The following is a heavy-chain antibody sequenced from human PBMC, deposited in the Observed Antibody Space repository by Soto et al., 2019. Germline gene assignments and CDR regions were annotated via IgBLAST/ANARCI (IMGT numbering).Heavy chain of an antibody. V-gene: IGHV3-23*01. D-gene: IGHD3-22*01. Sequence: EVQLLESGGGLVQPGGSLRLSCAASGFTFSSYAMSWVRQAPGKGLEWVSAISGSGGSTYYADSVKGRFTISRDNSKNTLYLQMNSLRAEDTAVYYCATDPRYYYYKPTFDYWGQGTLVTVSS. CDR1: GFTFSSYA. J-gene: IGHJ4*02. CDR3: ATDPRYYYYKPTFDY. CDR2: ISGSGGST.